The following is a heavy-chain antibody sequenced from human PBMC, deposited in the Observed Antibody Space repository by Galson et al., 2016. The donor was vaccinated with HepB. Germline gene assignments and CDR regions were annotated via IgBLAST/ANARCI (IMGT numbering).Heavy chain of an antibody. D-gene: IGHD2-8*02. V-gene: IGHV1-18*01. J-gene: IGHJ4*02. CDR3: ARDFCNGGETCYHALGY. CDR1: DYTFTSYG. Sequence: SVKVSCKASDYTFTSYGINWVRQAPGQGLEWMAWINTYTGETNYAQKFQGRLTMTTDTFTTTAYMELNSLRSDDTAVYYCARDFCNGGETCYHALGYWGQGPLVTVSA. CDR2: INTYTGET.